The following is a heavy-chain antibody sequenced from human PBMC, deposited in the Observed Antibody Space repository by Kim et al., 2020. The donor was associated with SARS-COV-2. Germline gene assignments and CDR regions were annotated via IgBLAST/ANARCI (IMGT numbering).Heavy chain of an antibody. CDR1: GGSFSGYY. D-gene: IGHD5-12*01. CDR3: ARLKWLRQIDY. J-gene: IGHJ4*02. Sequence: SETLSLTCAVYGGSFSGYYWSWIRQPPGKGLEWIGEINHSGSTNYNPSLKSRVTISVDTSKNQFSLKLSSVTAADTAVYYCARLKWLRQIDYWGQGTLVTVSS. CDR2: INHSGST. V-gene: IGHV4-34*01.